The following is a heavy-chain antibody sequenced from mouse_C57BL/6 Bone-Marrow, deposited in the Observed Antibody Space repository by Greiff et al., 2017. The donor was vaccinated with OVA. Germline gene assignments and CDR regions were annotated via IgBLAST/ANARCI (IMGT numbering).Heavy chain of an antibody. CDR1: GFSFNTYA. J-gene: IGHJ2*01. CDR2: IRSKSNNYAT. V-gene: IGHV10-1*01. Sequence: EVQRVESGGGLVQPKGSLKLSCAASGFSFNTYAMNWVRQAPGKGLEWVARIRSKSNNYATYYADSVKDRFTISRDDSESMLYLQMNNLKTEDTAMYYCVRTEDAGYFDYWGQGTTLTVSS. CDR3: VRTEDAGYFDY.